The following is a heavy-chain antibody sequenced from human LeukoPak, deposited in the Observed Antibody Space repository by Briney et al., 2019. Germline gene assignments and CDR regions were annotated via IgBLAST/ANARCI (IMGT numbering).Heavy chain of an antibody. V-gene: IGHV1-2*02. CDR1: GYTFTAHY. CDR3: ARARYSSGWYVVY. J-gene: IGHJ4*02. Sequence: GASVKVSCKASGYTFTAHYMHWVRQAPGQGLEWMGWINPNSGGTNYAQKFQGRVTMTRDTSISTAYMELSRLRSDDTAVYYCARARYSSGWYVVYWGQGTLVTVSS. CDR2: INPNSGGT. D-gene: IGHD6-19*01.